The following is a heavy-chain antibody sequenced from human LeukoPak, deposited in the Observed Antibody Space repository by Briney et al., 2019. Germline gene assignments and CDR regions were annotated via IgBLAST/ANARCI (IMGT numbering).Heavy chain of an antibody. D-gene: IGHD3-22*01. J-gene: IGHJ4*02. V-gene: IGHV4-4*07. Sequence: PSETLSLTCTVSGGFISSYYWSWIRQPAGKGLEWIGRIYTSGSTNYNPSLKSRVTMSVETSKNQFSLKLSSVTAADTAVYYCARDGYYYDSSGYGLDYWGQGTLVTVSS. CDR3: ARDGYYYDSSGYGLDY. CDR1: GGFISSYY. CDR2: IYTSGST.